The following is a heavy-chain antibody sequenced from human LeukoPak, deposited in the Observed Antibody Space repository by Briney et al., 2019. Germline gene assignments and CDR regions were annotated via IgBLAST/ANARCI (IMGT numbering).Heavy chain of an antibody. J-gene: IGHJ4*02. CDR2: ISSSSTSI. D-gene: IGHD5-18*01. CDR3: VRVTHSSYSYGYGHGDY. CDR1: GFTFSIYT. V-gene: IGHV3-21*01. Sequence: GGSLRLSCAASGFTFSIYTLTWVRQAPGKGLEWVSSISSSSTSIYYADSVKGRFTISRDNSKNTLYLQMNSLRAEDTAVYYCVRVTHSSYSYGYGHGDYWGQGTLVTVSS.